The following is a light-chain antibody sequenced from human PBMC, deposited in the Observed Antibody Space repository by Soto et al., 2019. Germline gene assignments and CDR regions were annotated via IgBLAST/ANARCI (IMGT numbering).Light chain of an antibody. CDR1: NIGSKS. CDR2: DDS. Sequence: SYELTQPPSVSVAPGQTARITCGGNNIGSKSVPWYQQKPGQAPVLVVYDDSDRPSGIPERFSGSNSGNTATLTISRVEAGDEADYYCQVWDSSSDHPYVFGTGTKLTVL. J-gene: IGLJ1*01. V-gene: IGLV3-21*02. CDR3: QVWDSSSDHPYV.